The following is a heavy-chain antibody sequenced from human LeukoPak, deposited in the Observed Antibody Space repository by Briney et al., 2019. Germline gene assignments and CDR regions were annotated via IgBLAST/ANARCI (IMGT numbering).Heavy chain of an antibody. CDR2: INSYWSST. CDR3: ARDSQQYYMDV. J-gene: IGHJ6*03. CDR1: GFTLRSYW. V-gene: IGHV3-74*01. Sequence: PGGSLRLSCAASGFTLRSYWMLWVRQAPAKGLVWVSCINSYWSSTNHADSVKGRFTISRANAKNTLYLQMNSLRGEYTAVYYCARDSQQYYMDVWGEGTTVTVSS. D-gene: IGHD1/OR15-1a*01.